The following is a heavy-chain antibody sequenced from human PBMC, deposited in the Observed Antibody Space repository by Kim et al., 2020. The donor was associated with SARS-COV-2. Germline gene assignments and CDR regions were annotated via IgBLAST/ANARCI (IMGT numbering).Heavy chain of an antibody. CDR1: GGSISSSSYY. D-gene: IGHD5-18*01. CDR2: IYYSGST. J-gene: IGHJ4*02. V-gene: IGHV4-39*01. Sequence: SETLSLTCTVSGGSISSSSYYWGWIRQPPGKGLEWIGSIYYSGSTYYNPSLTSRVTISVDTSKNQFSLKLSSVTAADTAVYYCARTWRYSYGSIDYWGQG. CDR3: ARTWRYSYGSIDY.